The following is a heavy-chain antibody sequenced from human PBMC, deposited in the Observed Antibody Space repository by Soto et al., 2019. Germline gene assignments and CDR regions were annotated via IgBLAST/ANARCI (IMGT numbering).Heavy chain of an antibody. J-gene: IGHJ4*02. Sequence: SETLSLTCTVSGGSISSGDYYWSWIRQPPGKGLEWIGYIYYSGSTYYNPSLKSRVTISVDTSKNQFSLKLSSVTAADTAVYYCARASRWLQLSFDYWGQGTLVTVSS. D-gene: IGHD5-12*01. CDR3: ARASRWLQLSFDY. V-gene: IGHV4-30-4*01. CDR1: GGSISSGDYY. CDR2: IYYSGST.